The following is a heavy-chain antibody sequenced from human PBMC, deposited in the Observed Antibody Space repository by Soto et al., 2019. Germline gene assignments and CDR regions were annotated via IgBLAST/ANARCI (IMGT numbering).Heavy chain of an antibody. CDR3: AHSRVFDWFDP. J-gene: IGHJ5*02. V-gene: IGHV2-5*01. Sequence: SGPTLVNPTQTLTPTCTFSGFSLSSSEVGVGWIRQPPGKALEWLALIFWNDDERYNPSLKSRLTITKDISKNQVVLTMTNMDPVDTATYYCAHSRVFDWFDPWGQGTLVTVSS. CDR1: GFSLSSSEVG. CDR2: IFWNDDE. D-gene: IGHD6-13*01.